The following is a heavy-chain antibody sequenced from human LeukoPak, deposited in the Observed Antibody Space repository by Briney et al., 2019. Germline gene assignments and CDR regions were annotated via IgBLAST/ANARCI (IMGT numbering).Heavy chain of an antibody. J-gene: IGHJ4*02. V-gene: IGHV1-69*05. CDR3: ASDGRYCSGGSCYSY. CDR2: IIPIFGTA. CDR1: GGTFSSYA. D-gene: IGHD2-15*01. Sequence: SVKVSCKASGGTFSSYAIRWVREAPGQGLEWMVRIIPIFGTANYAQKFQGRVTITTDESTSTAYMELSSLRSEDTAVYYCASDGRYCSGGSCYSYWGQGTLVTVSS.